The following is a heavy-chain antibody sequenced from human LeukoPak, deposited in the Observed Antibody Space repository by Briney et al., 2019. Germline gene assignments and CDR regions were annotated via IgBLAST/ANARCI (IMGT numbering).Heavy chain of an antibody. D-gene: IGHD2-21*02. CDR1: GFTFDDYA. CDR3: AKVYCGGDCSDVFDI. Sequence: GGSLRLSCAASGFTFDDYAMHWVRQAPGKGLEWVSSISWNSGSIDYADSVRGRFTISRDNAKNSLYLQMSSLRAEDTALYYCAKVYCGGDCSDVFDIWGEGTMVADSS. V-gene: IGHV3-9*01. J-gene: IGHJ3*02. CDR2: ISWNSGSI.